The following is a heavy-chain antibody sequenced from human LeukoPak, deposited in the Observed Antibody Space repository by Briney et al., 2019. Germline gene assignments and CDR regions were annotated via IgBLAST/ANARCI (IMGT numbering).Heavy chain of an antibody. CDR3: AKDREMATIIDY. Sequence: GGSLRLSCAASGFTFSSYGMHWVRQAPGKGLEWVAFIRYDGSNKYCADSVKGRFTISRDNSKNTLYLQMNSLRAEDTAVYYCAKDREMATIIDYWGQETLVTVSS. CDR2: IRYDGSNK. V-gene: IGHV3-30*02. CDR1: GFTFSSYG. J-gene: IGHJ4*02. D-gene: IGHD5-24*01.